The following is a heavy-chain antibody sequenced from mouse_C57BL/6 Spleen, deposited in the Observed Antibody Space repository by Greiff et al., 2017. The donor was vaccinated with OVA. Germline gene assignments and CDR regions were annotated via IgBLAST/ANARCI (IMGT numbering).Heavy chain of an antibody. V-gene: IGHV1-82*01. CDR2: IYPGDGDT. Sequence: QVQLKQSGPELVKPGASVKISCKASGYAFSSSWMNWVKQRPGKGLEWIGRIYPGDGDTNYNGKFKGKATLTADKSSSTAYMQLSSLTSEDSAVYFCARRGIPVAFDYWGQGTTLTVSS. J-gene: IGHJ2*01. CDR1: GYAFSSSW. CDR3: ARRGIPVAFDY.